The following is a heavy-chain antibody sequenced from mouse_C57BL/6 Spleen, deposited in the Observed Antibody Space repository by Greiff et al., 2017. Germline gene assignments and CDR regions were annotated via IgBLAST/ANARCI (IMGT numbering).Heavy chain of an antibody. CDR3: ARYYYGSRGFDY. D-gene: IGHD1-1*01. J-gene: IGHJ2*01. V-gene: IGHV3-8*01. CDR2: ISHSGGT. Sequence: EVQVVQSGPGLAKPSQTLSLTCSATGYSITSDYWNWIRKFPGNKLEYMGYISHSGGTYYNTSLNSRISMTRDTSRNQYYLQLNSVTTEDTATYYCARYYYGSRGFDYWGQGTTLTVSS. CDR1: GYSITSDY.